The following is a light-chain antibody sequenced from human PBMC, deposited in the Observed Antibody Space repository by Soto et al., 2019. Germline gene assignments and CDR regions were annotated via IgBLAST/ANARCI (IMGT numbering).Light chain of an antibody. CDR1: QSVTNSR. V-gene: IGKV3-20*01. CDR3: HHYGSSPPYT. Sequence: EIVLTQSPGTLSLSPGERATLSCRASQSVTNSRLAWYQQKPGQAPKVLIYGGSNRATGIPDRFSGSGSGTDFTLTISRLEPEDFAVYFCHHYGSSPPYTFGQGTKLDIK. J-gene: IGKJ2*01. CDR2: GGS.